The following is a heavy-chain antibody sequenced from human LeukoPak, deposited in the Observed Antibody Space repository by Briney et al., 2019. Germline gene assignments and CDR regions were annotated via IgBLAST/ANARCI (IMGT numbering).Heavy chain of an antibody. V-gene: IGHV3-30*04. CDR1: GFTFSNYA. Sequence: PGWSLRLSCAVSGFTFSNYAMHWVRQAPGKGLEGVAVISYDGSNKNYGDSVKGRFTISRDNSKKTLYLQMNSLRAEDTAVYYCARGLFRFCSSGSCLSPFDYWGQGTLVTVSS. D-gene: IGHD2-15*01. CDR2: ISYDGSNK. J-gene: IGHJ4*02. CDR3: ARGLFRFCSSGSCLSPFDY.